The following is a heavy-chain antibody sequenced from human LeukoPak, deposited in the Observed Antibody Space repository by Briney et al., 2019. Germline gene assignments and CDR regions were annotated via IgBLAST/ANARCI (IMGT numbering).Heavy chain of an antibody. Sequence: GGSLRLSCAASGFTFSSYWMHWVRQAPGKGLVWVSRINSDGSSTSYADSVEGRFTISRDNAKNTLYLQMNSLRAEDTAVYYCAREHSINWFDPWGQGTLVTVSS. CDR3: AREHSINWFDP. J-gene: IGHJ5*02. V-gene: IGHV3-74*01. CDR1: GFTFSSYW. CDR2: INSDGSST.